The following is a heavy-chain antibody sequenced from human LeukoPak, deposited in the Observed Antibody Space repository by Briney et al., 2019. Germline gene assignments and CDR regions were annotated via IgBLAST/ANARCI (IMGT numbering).Heavy chain of an antibody. J-gene: IGHJ4*02. CDR2: IKAKAHGGTI. Sequence: GGSLRLSCAASGFTFINAWMAWVRQAPGKGLEGVGRIKAKAHGGTIEYAAPVKGRFTISRDDSKNTLYLKMNSQKTEDTAVYYCTTDGVGVEGATYDNWGQGTLVSVSS. V-gene: IGHV3-15*01. CDR3: TTDGVGVEGATYDN. D-gene: IGHD1-26*01. CDR1: GFTFINAW.